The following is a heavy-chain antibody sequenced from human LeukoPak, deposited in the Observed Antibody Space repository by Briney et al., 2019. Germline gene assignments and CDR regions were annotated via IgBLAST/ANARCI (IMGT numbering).Heavy chain of an antibody. J-gene: IGHJ6*02. D-gene: IGHD2-15*01. CDR3: ARAKRYCSGGSCPTRYYYGMDV. Sequence: PSETLSLTCAVYGGSFSGYYWSWIRQPPGKGLEWIGEINHSGSTNYNPSLKSRVTISVDTSKNQFSLKLSSVTAADTAVYYCARAKRYCSGGSCPTRYYYGMDVWGQGTTVTVSS. CDR2: INHSGST. V-gene: IGHV4-34*01. CDR1: GGSFSGYY.